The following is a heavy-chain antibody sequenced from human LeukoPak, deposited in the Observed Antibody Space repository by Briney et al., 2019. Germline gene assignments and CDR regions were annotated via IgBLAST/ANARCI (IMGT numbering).Heavy chain of an antibody. V-gene: IGHV4-59*01. D-gene: IGHD4/OR15-4a*01. CDR2: MHNGVHT. CDR3: AATIKRDYGDTVLNY. Sequence: SETLSLTCTVPCDSISSYYWSWIRQPPGKGLEWIAYMHNGVHTNYNPSLKSRVTISGDTSKNQFSLKLTSVTAPDTAVYFCAATIKRDYGDTVLNYWGQGTLVTVSS. CDR1: CDSISSYY. J-gene: IGHJ4*02.